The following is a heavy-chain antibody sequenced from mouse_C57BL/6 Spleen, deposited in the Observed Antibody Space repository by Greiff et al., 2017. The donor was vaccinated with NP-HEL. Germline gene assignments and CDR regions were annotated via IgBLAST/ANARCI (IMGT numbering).Heavy chain of an antibody. CDR2: IDPSDSYT. CDR3: ARSPIRDGFFAY. V-gene: IGHV1-69*01. Sequence: QVQLKESGAELVMPGASVKLSCKASGYTFTSYWMHWVKQRPGQGLEWIGEIDPSDSYTNYNQKFKGKSTLTVDKSSSTAYMQLSSLTSEDSAVYYCARSPIRDGFFAYWGQGTLVTVSA. CDR1: GYTFTSYW. D-gene: IGHD2-3*01. J-gene: IGHJ3*01.